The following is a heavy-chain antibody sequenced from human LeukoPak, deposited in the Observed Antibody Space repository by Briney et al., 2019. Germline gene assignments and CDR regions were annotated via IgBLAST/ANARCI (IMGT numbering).Heavy chain of an antibody. Sequence: PSQTLSLTCTVSGGSISSYYWNWVRQPAGKGLEWLGRIYTSGSTNYNPSLKSRVTISVDTSKNQFSLQLSSVTAADTAVYYCARGNFDSTGGNYFDYWGQGTLVTVSS. V-gene: IGHV4-4*07. CDR3: ARGNFDSTGGNYFDY. D-gene: IGHD3-22*01. J-gene: IGHJ4*02. CDR1: GGSISSYY. CDR2: IYTSGST.